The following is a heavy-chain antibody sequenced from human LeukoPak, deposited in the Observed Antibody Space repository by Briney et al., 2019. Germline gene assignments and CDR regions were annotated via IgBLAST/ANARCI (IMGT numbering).Heavy chain of an antibody. V-gene: IGHV3-7*01. J-gene: IGHJ4*02. Sequence: GGSLRLSCAASGFTFSNYWMHWVRQAPGKGLEWVANINEDGSEKYYLDSVRGRFTISRDDAKNSLYLQMDSLRAEDTAVYYCARLFVYGSGAEAFDYWGQGALVTVSS. CDR3: ARLFVYGSGAEAFDY. CDR2: INEDGSEK. CDR1: GFTFSNYW. D-gene: IGHD3-10*01.